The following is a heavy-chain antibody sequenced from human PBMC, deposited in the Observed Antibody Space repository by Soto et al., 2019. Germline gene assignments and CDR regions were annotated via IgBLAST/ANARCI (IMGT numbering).Heavy chain of an antibody. D-gene: IGHD6-13*01. CDR1: GGSISSGDYF. Sequence: PSETLCLTCTVSGGSISSGDYFWSWIRQPPGKGLEWIGYIYYSGSTYYNPSLKSRVTISVDTSKNQFSLKLSSVTAADTAVYYCARVKAGVVYWGQGTLVTVSS. V-gene: IGHV4-30-4*02. CDR3: ARVKAGVVY. J-gene: IGHJ4*02. CDR2: IYYSGST.